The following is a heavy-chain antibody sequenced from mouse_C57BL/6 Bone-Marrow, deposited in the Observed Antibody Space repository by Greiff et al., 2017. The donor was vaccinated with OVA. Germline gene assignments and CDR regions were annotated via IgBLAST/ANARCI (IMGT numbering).Heavy chain of an antibody. J-gene: IGHJ3*01. CDR1: GYAFTNYL. CDR3: AARDYDGAWFAY. CDR2: INPGSGGT. D-gene: IGHD2-4*01. V-gene: IGHV1-54*01. Sequence: QVQLQQSGAELVRPGTSVKVSCKASGYAFTNYLIEWVKQRPGQGLEWIGVINPGSGGTNYNEKFKGKATLTADKSSSTAYMQLSSLTSEDSAVYFCAARDYDGAWFAYWGQGTLVTVSA.